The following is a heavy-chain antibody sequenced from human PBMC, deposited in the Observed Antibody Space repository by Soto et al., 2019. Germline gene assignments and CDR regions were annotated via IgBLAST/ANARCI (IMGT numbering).Heavy chain of an antibody. D-gene: IGHD3-10*01. Sequence: ASVKVSCKASGYTFTSYYMHWVRQAPGQGLEWMGIINPSGGSTSYAQKFQGRVTMTGDTSTSTVYMELSSLRSEDTAVYYCARDGTMVRGGNYYYYGMDVWGQGTTVTVSS. J-gene: IGHJ6*02. CDR1: GYTFTSYY. CDR2: INPSGGST. V-gene: IGHV1-46*03. CDR3: ARDGTMVRGGNYYYYGMDV.